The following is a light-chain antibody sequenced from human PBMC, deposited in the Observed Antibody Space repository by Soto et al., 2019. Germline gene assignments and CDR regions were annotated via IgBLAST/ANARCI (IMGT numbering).Light chain of an antibody. V-gene: IGKV2D-29*01. J-gene: IGKJ5*01. CDR1: HSRLHSDGKTY. CDR2: EVS. CDR3: MQSIQLPIT. Sequence: DIVMTQTPLSLSVTPGQPASISCKSSHSRLHSDGKTYLYWYLXKPGQPQQLXIYEVSNRFSGVPDRFSGSVSGTDLTLKISRVEAEDGGVDHGMQSIQLPITFGQGTRLEIK.